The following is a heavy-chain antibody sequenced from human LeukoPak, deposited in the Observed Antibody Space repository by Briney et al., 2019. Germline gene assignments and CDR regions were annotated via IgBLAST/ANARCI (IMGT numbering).Heavy chain of an antibody. D-gene: IGHD3-22*01. CDR1: GGSISSGDYY. CDR3: ARPPKGYYDSVDY. V-gene: IGHV4-30-4*01. J-gene: IGHJ4*02. CDR2: IYYSGST. Sequence: SETLSLTCTVSGGSISSGDYYWSWIRQPPGKGLEWIGYIYYSGSTYYNPSLKSRVTISVDTSKNQFSLKLSSVTAADTAVYYCARPPKGYYDSVDYWGQGTLVTVSS.